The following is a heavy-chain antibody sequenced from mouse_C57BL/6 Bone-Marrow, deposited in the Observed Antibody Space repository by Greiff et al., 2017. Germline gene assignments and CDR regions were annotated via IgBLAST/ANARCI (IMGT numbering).Heavy chain of an antibody. CDR1: GYTFTNYW. Sequence: VQLQQSGAELVRPGTSVKMSCKASGYTFTNYWIGWAKQRPGHGLEWIGDIYPGGGYTNYNEKFKGKATLTADKSSSTAYMQFSSLTSEDSAIYYCARDYGSSTSGVPYWYFDVWGTGTTVTVSS. J-gene: IGHJ1*03. CDR2: IYPGGGYT. D-gene: IGHD1-1*01. CDR3: ARDYGSSTSGVPYWYFDV. V-gene: IGHV1-63*01.